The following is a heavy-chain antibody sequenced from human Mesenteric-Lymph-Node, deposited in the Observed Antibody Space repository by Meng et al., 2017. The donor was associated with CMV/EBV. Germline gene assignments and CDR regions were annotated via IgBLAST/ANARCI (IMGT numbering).Heavy chain of an antibody. V-gene: IGHV3-11*01. D-gene: IGHD3-16*01. Sequence: GGSLRLSCAASGFTFSDYYMSWIRQAPGKGLEWVSHISSSGSTIYYAVSVKGRFTISRDNAKNSLHLQMNILRAEDTAVYYCARVRTQIASLTWGYWGQRTLVTVAS. CDR2: ISSSGSTI. J-gene: IGHJ4*02. CDR1: GFTFSDYY. CDR3: ARVRTQIASLTWGY.